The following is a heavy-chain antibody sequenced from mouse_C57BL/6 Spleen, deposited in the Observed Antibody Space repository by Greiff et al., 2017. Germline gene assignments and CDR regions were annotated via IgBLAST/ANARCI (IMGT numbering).Heavy chain of an antibody. Sequence: QVQLKQSGPGLVQPSQSLSITCTVSGFSLTSYGVHWVRQSPGKGLEWLGVIWSGGSTDYNAAFISRLSISKDNSKSQVFFKMNSLQADDTAIYDCASPYYYGSSYWYFDVWGTGTTVTVSS. CDR2: IWSGGST. V-gene: IGHV2-2*01. J-gene: IGHJ1*03. CDR1: GFSLTSYG. CDR3: ASPYYYGSSYWYFDV. D-gene: IGHD1-1*01.